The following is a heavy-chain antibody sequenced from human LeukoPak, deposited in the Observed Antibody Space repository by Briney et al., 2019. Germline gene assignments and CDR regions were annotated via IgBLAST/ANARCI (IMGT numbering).Heavy chain of an antibody. CDR2: ISGDSGYI. Sequence: PGGSLRLSCAASGFIFSSYSMNWVRQAPGKGLEWVSSISGDSGYIYYADSVKGRFTISRDNAKNSLYLQMNSLRTEDTALYYCAKDKNRYYGSGSYYNPLDYWGQGTLVTVSS. V-gene: IGHV3-21*04. CDR1: GFIFSSYS. J-gene: IGHJ4*02. CDR3: AKDKNRYYGSGSYYNPLDY. D-gene: IGHD3-10*01.